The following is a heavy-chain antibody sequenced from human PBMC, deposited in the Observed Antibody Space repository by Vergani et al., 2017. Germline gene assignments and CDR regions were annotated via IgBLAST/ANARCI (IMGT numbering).Heavy chain of an antibody. CDR3: AGDWYSIGWTDWFDP. J-gene: IGHJ5*02. CDR2: ISAYNGNT. V-gene: IGHV1-18*01. CDR1: GYTFTSYG. D-gene: IGHD6-19*01. Sequence: QVQLVQSGAEVKKPGASVKVSCKASGYTFTSYGISWVRQAPGQGLEWMGPISAYNGNTNYAQKLQGRVTMTTDTSTSTAYMELRSLRSDDTAVYYCAGDWYSIGWTDWFDPWGQGTLVTVSS.